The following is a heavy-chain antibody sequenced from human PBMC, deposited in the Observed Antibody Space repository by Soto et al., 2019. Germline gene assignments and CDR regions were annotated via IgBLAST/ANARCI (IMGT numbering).Heavy chain of an antibody. CDR3: ARYYDSTGYGT. CDR2: IYYSGST. D-gene: IGHD3-22*01. CDR1: GGSVSSGSYY. V-gene: IGHV4-61*01. J-gene: IGHJ5*02. Sequence: SDTLSLTCTVSGGSVSSGSYYWSWIRQPPGKGLEWIGYIYYSGSTNYNPSLKSRVTISVDTSKNQFSLKLSSVTAADTAVYDCARYYDSTGYGTWGQGTLVTVSS.